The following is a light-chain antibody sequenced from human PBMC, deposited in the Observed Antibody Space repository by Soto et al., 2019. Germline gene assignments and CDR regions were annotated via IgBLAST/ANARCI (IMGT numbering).Light chain of an antibody. J-gene: IGKJ1*01. CDR3: QQSYSTTWT. Sequence: DIQMTQSPSTLSASVGDRITITCRASQSVSRRLAWFQQKPGKAPKLLIYDASSLESGVPSRFSGRGSGTEFTLTISSLQPEDFATYYCQQSYSTTWTFGQGTKVDIK. V-gene: IGKV1-5*01. CDR2: DAS. CDR1: QSVSRR.